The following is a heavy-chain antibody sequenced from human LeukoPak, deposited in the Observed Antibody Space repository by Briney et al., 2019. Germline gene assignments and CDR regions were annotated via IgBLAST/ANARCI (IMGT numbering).Heavy chain of an antibody. V-gene: IGHV4-61*05. CDR2: ISYNGYT. Sequence: KPSETLSLTCTVSGGSISSSSYYWGWIRQPPGKGLEWIGYISYNGYTNYNPSLNSRVTMSVDTSKSQFSLRLSSVTASDTAVYYCARHLDYYGSGSYEFWGQGTLVTVSS. J-gene: IGHJ4*02. D-gene: IGHD3-10*01. CDR3: ARHLDYYGSGSYEF. CDR1: GGSISSSSYY.